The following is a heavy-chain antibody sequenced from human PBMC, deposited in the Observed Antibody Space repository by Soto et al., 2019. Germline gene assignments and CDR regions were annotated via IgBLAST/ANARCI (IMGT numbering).Heavy chain of an antibody. V-gene: IGHV4-4*02. CDR1: GGSISSSNW. Sequence: QVQLQESGPGLVKPSGTLSLTCAVSGGSISSSNWWSWVRQPPGKGLEWIGEIYHSGGTNYNPSLQSRVTILVDKSKNQFSLKLSSVTAADTAVYYCARITAAGTSVDYWGQGTLVTVSS. CDR3: ARITAAGTSVDY. D-gene: IGHD6-13*01. J-gene: IGHJ4*02. CDR2: IYHSGGT.